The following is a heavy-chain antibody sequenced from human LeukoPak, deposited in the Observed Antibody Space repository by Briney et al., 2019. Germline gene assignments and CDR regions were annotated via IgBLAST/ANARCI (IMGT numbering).Heavy chain of an antibody. Sequence: ASVKVSCKASGYTFTSYAMHWVRQAPGQRLEWMGWINAGNGNTKYSQEFQGRVTITRDTSASTAYMELSSLRSEDMAVYYCARAPRYCSGGSCYSLNFDYWGQGTLVTVSS. D-gene: IGHD2-15*01. CDR2: INAGNGNT. V-gene: IGHV1-3*03. J-gene: IGHJ4*02. CDR3: ARAPRYCSGGSCYSLNFDY. CDR1: GYTFTSYA.